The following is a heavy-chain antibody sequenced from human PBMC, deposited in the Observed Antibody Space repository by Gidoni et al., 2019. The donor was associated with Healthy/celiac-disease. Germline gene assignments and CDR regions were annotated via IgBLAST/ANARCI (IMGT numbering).Heavy chain of an antibody. Sequence: QVQLQESGPGLVKPSGTLSLTCPVSGGSISSSNWWSWVRHPPGKGLEWIGEIYHSGSTQNNPSLKSRVTISVDKSKNQFSLKLSSVTAADTAVYYCARASYYGSGSYYFDYWGQGTLVTVSS. D-gene: IGHD3-10*01. CDR3: ARASYYGSGSYYFDY. CDR1: GGSISSSNW. V-gene: IGHV4-4*02. J-gene: IGHJ4*02. CDR2: IYHSGST.